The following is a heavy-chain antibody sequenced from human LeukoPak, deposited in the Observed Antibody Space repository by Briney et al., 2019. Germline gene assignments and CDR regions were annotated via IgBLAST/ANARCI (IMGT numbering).Heavy chain of an antibody. D-gene: IGHD6-13*01. CDR1: GYKFTNYW. J-gene: IGHJ4*02. CDR3: ARLTTPGIAAAGTPFDY. CDR2: IYPDDSDT. V-gene: IGHV5-51*01. Sequence: GESLKISCKGSGYKFTNYWIAWVRQMPGKGLEWMGIIYPDDSDTRYNPSFQGQVTISADKSISTAYLQWSSLKASDTAMYYCARLTTPGIAAAGTPFDYWGQGTLVTVSS.